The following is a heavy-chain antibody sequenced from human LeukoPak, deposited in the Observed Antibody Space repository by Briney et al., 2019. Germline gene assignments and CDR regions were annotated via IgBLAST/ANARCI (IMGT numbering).Heavy chain of an antibody. J-gene: IGHJ5*02. CDR1: GFTFSSYW. D-gene: IGHD3-3*01. CDR2: IKQDGSEK. CDR3: ARDWRGNWFDP. Sequence: GGSLRLSCADSGFTFSSYWMRWVRQAPGKVLEWVANIKQDGSEKYYVDSVKGRFTISRDNAKNSLYLQMNSLRAEDTAVYYCARDWRGNWFDPWGQRTLVTVSS. V-gene: IGHV3-7*01.